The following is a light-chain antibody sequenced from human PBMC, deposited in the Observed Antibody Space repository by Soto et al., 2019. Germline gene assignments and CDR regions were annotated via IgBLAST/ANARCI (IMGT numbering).Light chain of an antibody. J-gene: IGKJ5*01. Sequence: EIVLTQSPGTLSLSPGERATLSCRASQSVSSSYLDWYQQKPGQAPRLLIYGASSRATGIPDRFSGSGSGTDFTLTISRLEPEDCAVYYCQQDGSSPPITFGQGTRLEMK. CDR1: QSVSSSY. V-gene: IGKV3-20*01. CDR3: QQDGSSPPIT. CDR2: GAS.